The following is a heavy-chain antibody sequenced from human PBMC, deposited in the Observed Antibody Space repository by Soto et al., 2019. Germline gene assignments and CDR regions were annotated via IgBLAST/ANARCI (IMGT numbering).Heavy chain of an antibody. V-gene: IGHV5-10-1*01. D-gene: IGHD6-13*01. Sequence: EVQLVQSGAEVKKPGESLRISCKGSGYSFTSYWISWVRQMPGKGLEWMGRIDPSDSYTNYSPSFRGHVTISADKSISTAYLQWSSLKASDTAMYYCARRHSSSSAFDPWGQGTLVTVSS. CDR2: IDPSDSYT. CDR3: ARRHSSSSAFDP. J-gene: IGHJ5*02. CDR1: GYSFTSYW.